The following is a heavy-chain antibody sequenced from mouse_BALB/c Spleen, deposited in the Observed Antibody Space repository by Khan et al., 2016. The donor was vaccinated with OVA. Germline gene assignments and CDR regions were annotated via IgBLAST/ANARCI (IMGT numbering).Heavy chain of an antibody. J-gene: IGHJ3*01. D-gene: IGHD1-1*01. Sequence: QVQLKQSGPGLVAPSQSLSITCTVSGFSLTSYGVHWVRQPPGKGLEWLGVLWAGGSTNYNSALMSRLSISKDNSKNQVFLKMNSLQTDDTAMYYCARPYYGSAWFAYLGQGTLVTVSA. CDR3: ARPYYGSAWFAY. CDR2: LWAGGST. V-gene: IGHV2-9*02. CDR1: GFSLTSYG.